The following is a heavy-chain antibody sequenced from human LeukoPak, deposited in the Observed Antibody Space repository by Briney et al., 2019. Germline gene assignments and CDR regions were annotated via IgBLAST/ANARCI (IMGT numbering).Heavy chain of an antibody. Sequence: SETLSLTCTVSGGSISSSSYYWGWIRQPPGKGLEWIGSIYYSGSTYFNPSLKSRVTISVDTSKNQFSLKLSSVTAADTAVYYCARVWGGDYVPYFDYWGQGTLVTVSS. V-gene: IGHV4-39*07. D-gene: IGHD4-17*01. CDR1: GGSISSSSYY. J-gene: IGHJ4*02. CDR2: IYYSGST. CDR3: ARVWGGDYVPYFDY.